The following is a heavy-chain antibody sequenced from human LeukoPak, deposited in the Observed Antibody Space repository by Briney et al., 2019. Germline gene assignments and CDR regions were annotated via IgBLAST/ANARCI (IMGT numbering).Heavy chain of an antibody. CDR3: ARKGDTAMVTGAVDY. Sequence: PGGSLRLSCTASRFTFGDYAMSWVRQAPGKGLEWVSAIDWNGGSTGYADSVKGRFTISRDNANNSLYLQMNSLRAEDTALYYCARKGDTAMVTGAVDYWGQGTLVTVSS. J-gene: IGHJ4*02. CDR1: RFTFGDYA. D-gene: IGHD5-18*01. V-gene: IGHV3-20*04. CDR2: IDWNGGST.